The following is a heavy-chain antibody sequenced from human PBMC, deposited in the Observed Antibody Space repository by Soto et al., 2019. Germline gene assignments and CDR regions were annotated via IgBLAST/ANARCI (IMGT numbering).Heavy chain of an antibody. CDR2: IKQDGSEK. CDR3: ARDNSGISPYGMDV. J-gene: IGHJ6*02. V-gene: IGHV3-7*05. D-gene: IGHD1-26*01. Sequence: GGSLRLSCAASGFTFSSYWMSWVRQAPGKGLEWVANIKQDGSEKYYVDSVKGRFTISRDNAKNSLYLQMNSLRAEDTAVYYCARDNSGISPYGMDVWGQGTTVTVSS. CDR1: GFTFSSYW.